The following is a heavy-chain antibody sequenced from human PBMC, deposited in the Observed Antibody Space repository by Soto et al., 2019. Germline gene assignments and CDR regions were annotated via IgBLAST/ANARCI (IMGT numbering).Heavy chain of an antibody. J-gene: IGHJ5*02. Sequence: PSETLSLTCTVSGGSISSGDYYWSWIRQPPGKGLEWIGYIYYSGSTYYNPSLKSRVTISVDTSKNQFSLKLSSVTAADTAVYYCAIRRPIDFWSDSAGFAPGGQGTLVT. D-gene: IGHD3-3*01. V-gene: IGHV4-30-4*01. CDR2: IYYSGST. CDR3: AIRRPIDFWSDSAGFAP. CDR1: GGSISSGDYY.